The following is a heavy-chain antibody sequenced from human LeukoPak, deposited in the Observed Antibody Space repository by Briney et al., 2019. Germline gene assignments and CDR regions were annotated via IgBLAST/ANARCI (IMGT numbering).Heavy chain of an antibody. Sequence: GGSLRLSCAASGFTFSSHSINWVRQAPGKGLEWVSSISRSSTYIYYADSVKGRFTISRDNAKKSVSLQMNSLRAEDTAVYYCARIFRYQLVDYYALDVWGQGTTVTVSS. D-gene: IGHD2-2*01. CDR2: ISRSSTYI. CDR1: GFTFSSHS. J-gene: IGHJ6*02. CDR3: ARIFRYQLVDYYALDV. V-gene: IGHV3-21*01.